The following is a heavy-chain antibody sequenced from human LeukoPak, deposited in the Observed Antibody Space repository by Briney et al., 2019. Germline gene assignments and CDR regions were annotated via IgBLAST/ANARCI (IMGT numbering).Heavy chain of an antibody. Sequence: SETLSLTCTVSGYSISSGYYWGWIRQPPGKGLEWIGSIYHSGSTYYNPSLKSRITISVDTSKNQFSLKLSSVTAADTAVYYCARRGFHSRIVTMVRGVIIHPFDPWGQGTLVTVSS. V-gene: IGHV4-38-2*02. CDR2: IYHSGST. D-gene: IGHD3-10*01. J-gene: IGHJ5*02. CDR1: GYSISSGYY. CDR3: ARRGFHSRIVTMVRGVIIHPFDP.